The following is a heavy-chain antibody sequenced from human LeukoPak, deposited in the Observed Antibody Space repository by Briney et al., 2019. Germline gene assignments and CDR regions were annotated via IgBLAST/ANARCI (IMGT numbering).Heavy chain of an antibody. V-gene: IGHV3-7*01. CDR3: ARGVYYYDSSGYYFDY. Sequence: PGGSLRLSCAASGFTFSSYWMSWVRQAPGKGLEWVANIKQDGSEKYYVDSVKGRFTISRDNAKNSLYLQMNSLRAEDTAVYYCARGVYYYDSSGYYFDYWGQGTLVTVSS. J-gene: IGHJ4*02. CDR1: GFTFSSYW. D-gene: IGHD3-22*01. CDR2: IKQDGSEK.